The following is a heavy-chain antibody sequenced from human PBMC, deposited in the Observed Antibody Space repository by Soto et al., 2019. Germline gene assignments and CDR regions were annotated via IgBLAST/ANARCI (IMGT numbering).Heavy chain of an antibody. CDR1: GFTFSSYS. V-gene: IGHV3-21*01. D-gene: IGHD6-13*01. Sequence: EVQLVESGGGLVKPGGSLRLSCAASGFTFSSYSMNWVRQAPGKGLEWVSSISSSSSYIYYADSVKGRFTISRDNAKSSLYLQMNSLIAEDTAVYYCARNIIAAAGIDYYYGMDVWVQGTTVTVSS. J-gene: IGHJ6*02. CDR2: ISSSSSYI. CDR3: ARNIIAAAGIDYYYGMDV.